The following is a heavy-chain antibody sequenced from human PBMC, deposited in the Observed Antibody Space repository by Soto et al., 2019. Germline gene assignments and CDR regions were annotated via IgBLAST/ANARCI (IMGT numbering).Heavy chain of an antibody. CDR1: EGTFSSYS. CDR2: IIPIFGTA. Sequence: QVQLVQSGAEVKKPGSSVKVSCKASEGTFSSYSSNWVRQAPGQGLEGMGEIIPIFGTANYAQKFQGRVTITADESTSTAYMELNSLRSDDTAVYYCARDGGRHSGGIDYWGQGTLVTVSS. J-gene: IGHJ4*02. V-gene: IGHV1-69*01. D-gene: IGHD1-26*01. CDR3: ARDGGRHSGGIDY.